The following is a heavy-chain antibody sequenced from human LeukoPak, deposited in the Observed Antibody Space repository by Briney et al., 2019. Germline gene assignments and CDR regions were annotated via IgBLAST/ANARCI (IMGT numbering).Heavy chain of an antibody. D-gene: IGHD6-13*01. J-gene: IGHJ5*02. Sequence: PSETLSLTCAVSGGSISSSNWWSWVRQPPGKGLEWIGEIYHSGSTNYNPSLKSRVTISVDKSKNQFSLKLSSVTAADTAVYYCAILGGYPNWFDPWGQGTLVTVSS. CDR1: GGSISSSNW. CDR2: IYHSGST. CDR3: AILGGYPNWFDP. V-gene: IGHV4-4*02.